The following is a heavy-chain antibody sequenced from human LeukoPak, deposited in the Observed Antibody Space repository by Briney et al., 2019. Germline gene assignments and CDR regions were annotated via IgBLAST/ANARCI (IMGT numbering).Heavy chain of an antibody. D-gene: IGHD2-21*01. CDR1: GGSISSYY. CDR3: ARVIDGNAFDI. V-gene: IGHV4-59*01. J-gene: IGHJ3*02. CDR2: IYYSGST. Sequence: SETLSLTCTVSGGSISSYYWSWIRQPPGKGLEWIGYIYYSGSTYYNPSLKSRVTISVDTSKNQFSLKLSSVTAADTAVYYCARVIDGNAFDIWGQGTMVTVSS.